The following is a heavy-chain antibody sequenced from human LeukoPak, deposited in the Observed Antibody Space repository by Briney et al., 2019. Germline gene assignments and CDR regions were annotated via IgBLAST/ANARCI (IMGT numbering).Heavy chain of an antibody. CDR2: ISSSSSYT. D-gene: IGHD3-22*01. Sequence: PGGSLRLSCAASGFTFSDYYMGWIRQAPGKGLEWVSYISSSSSYTNYADSVKGRFTISRDNAKNSLYLQMNSLRAEDTAVYYCARGNYYDSSGYYYGGFDYWGQGTLVTVSS. J-gene: IGHJ4*02. V-gene: IGHV3-11*06. CDR1: GFTFSDYY. CDR3: ARGNYYDSSGYYYGGFDY.